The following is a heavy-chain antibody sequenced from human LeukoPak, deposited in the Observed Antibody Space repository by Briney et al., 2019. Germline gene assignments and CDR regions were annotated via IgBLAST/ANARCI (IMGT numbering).Heavy chain of an antibody. J-gene: IGHJ4*02. Sequence: ASVKVSCKASGYTFTGYYMHWVRQAPGQGLEWMGWINPNSGGTNYAQKFQGRVTMTRDTSISTAYMELSRLRSDDTAVYYCARGEPDYYDSSGPGGYWGQGTLVTVSS. D-gene: IGHD3-22*01. CDR1: GYTFTGYY. V-gene: IGHV1-2*02. CDR2: INPNSGGT. CDR3: ARGEPDYYDSSGPGGY.